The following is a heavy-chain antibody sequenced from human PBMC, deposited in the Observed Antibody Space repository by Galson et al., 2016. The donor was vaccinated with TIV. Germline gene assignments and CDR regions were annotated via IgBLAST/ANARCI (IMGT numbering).Heavy chain of an antibody. V-gene: IGHV1-18*01. J-gene: IGHJ6*02. Sequence: SVKVSCKASGYIFTSEGISWVRQAPGQGLERMGWINTYNGDTNYTQKLQGRVTMATDTSTSTAYMELRSLRSDDTAVYYCARDVSHGLDVWGQGTTVTVSS. CDR3: ARDVSHGLDV. CDR2: INTYNGDT. CDR1: GYIFTSEG.